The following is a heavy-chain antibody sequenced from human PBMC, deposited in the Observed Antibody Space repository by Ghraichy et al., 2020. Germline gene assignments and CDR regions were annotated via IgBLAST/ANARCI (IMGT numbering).Heavy chain of an antibody. Sequence: LSLTCAASGFAVGSYYMTWVRQAPGKGLEWVSLIYRGGGTNYADSVKGRFTISRDDSKNTLYLQMNSLRAEDTAVYYCARGTTVTTTPFDYWGQGTLVTVSS. CDR3: ARGTTVTTTPFDY. D-gene: IGHD4-17*01. CDR1: GFAVGSYY. J-gene: IGHJ4*02. V-gene: IGHV3-53*01. CDR2: IYRGGGT.